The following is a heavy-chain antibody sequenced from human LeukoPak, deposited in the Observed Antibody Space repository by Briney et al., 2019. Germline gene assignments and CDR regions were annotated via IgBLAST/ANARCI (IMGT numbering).Heavy chain of an antibody. Sequence: PSETLPLTCTVSGVSISGSTYYWGWIRQPPGKGLEWIGSIYYSGNTYFNPSLKSRVTISVDTAKNQFSLRLSSVSAADTAVYYCARSLGYNNRRGIFDYWGQGALVTVSS. D-gene: IGHD1-14*01. CDR3: ARSLGYNNRRGIFDY. J-gene: IGHJ4*02. V-gene: IGHV4-39*01. CDR2: IYYSGNT. CDR1: GVSISGSTYY.